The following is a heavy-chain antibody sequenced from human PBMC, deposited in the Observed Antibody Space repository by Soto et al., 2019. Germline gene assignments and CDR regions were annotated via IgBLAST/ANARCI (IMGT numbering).Heavy chain of an antibody. D-gene: IGHD2-15*01. V-gene: IGHV4-59*01. CDR1: GGSISSYY. J-gene: IGHJ4*02. CDR3: ARGERYGTDY. Sequence: SETLSLTSTVSGGSISSYYWILIRQPPGKGLEWIGYIYYSGSTNYNPSLKSRVTISVDTSKNQFSLKLSSVTAADTAVYYCARGERYGTDYWGQGTLVTVSS. CDR2: IYYSGST.